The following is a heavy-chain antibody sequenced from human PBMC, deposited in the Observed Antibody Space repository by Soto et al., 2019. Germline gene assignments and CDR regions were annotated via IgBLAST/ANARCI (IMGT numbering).Heavy chain of an antibody. CDR3: ARGVYDFWSGHPKGLDY. V-gene: IGHV3-73*02. J-gene: IGHJ4*02. CDR2: IRNKANNYAT. CDR1: GFTFSGSA. D-gene: IGHD3-3*01. Sequence: EVQLVESGGGWVQPGGSRKLSCAASGFTFSGSAMHWVRQASGKGREWVGRIRNKANNYATAYAVSVKGRFTISRDDSRNTAYLQMNSLKTEDTAVYYCARGVYDFWSGHPKGLDYWGQGTVVTVSS.